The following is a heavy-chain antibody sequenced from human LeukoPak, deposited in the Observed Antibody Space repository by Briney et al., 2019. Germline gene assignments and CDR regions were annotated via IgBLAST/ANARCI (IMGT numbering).Heavy chain of an antibody. D-gene: IGHD3-22*01. CDR1: GGSISSGSYY. V-gene: IGHV4-61*02. CDR3: ARDYYDSSGYPAGDY. Sequence: PSQTLSLTCTVSGGSISSGSYYWSWIRQPAGKGLEWIGRIYTSGSTNYNPSLKSRVTISVDTSKNQFSLKLSSVTAADTAVHYCARDYYDSSGYPAGDYWRQGTLVTVSS. CDR2: IYTSGST. J-gene: IGHJ4*02.